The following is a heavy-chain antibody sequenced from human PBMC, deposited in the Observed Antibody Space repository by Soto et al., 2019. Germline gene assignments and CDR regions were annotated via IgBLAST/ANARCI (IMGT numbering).Heavy chain of an antibody. CDR3: ASNYCSSTSCYDFDY. V-gene: IGHV4-39*01. D-gene: IGHD2-2*01. CDR1: GGSISSSSYY. CDR2: IYYSGST. Sequence: SETLSLTCTVSGGSISSSSYYWGWIRQPPGKGLEWIGSIYYSGSTYYNPSLKSRVTISVDTSKNQFSLKLSSVTAADTAVYYCASNYCSSTSCYDFDYWGQGTLVTVSS. J-gene: IGHJ4*02.